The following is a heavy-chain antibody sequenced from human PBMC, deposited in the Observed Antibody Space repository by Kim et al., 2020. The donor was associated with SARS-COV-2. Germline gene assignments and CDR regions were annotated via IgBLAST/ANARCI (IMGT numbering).Heavy chain of an antibody. D-gene: IGHD6-19*01. V-gene: IGHV3-23*01. CDR3: AGGIAVRIAYYGMDV. CDR2: ISGSGGST. Sequence: GGSLRLSCAASGFTFSSYAMSWVRQAPGKGLEWVSAISGSGGSTYYADSVKGRFTISRDNSKNTLYLQMNSLRAEDTAVYYCAGGIAVRIAYYGMDVWGQGTTVTVSS. CDR1: GFTFSSYA. J-gene: IGHJ6*01.